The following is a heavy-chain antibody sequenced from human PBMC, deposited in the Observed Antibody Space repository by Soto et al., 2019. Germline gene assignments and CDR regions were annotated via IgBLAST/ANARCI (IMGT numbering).Heavy chain of an antibody. CDR3: AKDATRTNGWYHFDY. J-gene: IGHJ4*02. V-gene: IGHV3-23*01. Sequence: GESLKISCAASGFTFSYFAMGWVRQAPGKGLEWVSVLNDRGDTTYYTDSVKGRFTISRDNSKNTLYLQMNSLRAEDTAVYYCAKDATRTNGWYHFDYWGQGALVTVSS. CDR2: LNDRGDTT. CDR1: GFTFSYFA. D-gene: IGHD6-19*01.